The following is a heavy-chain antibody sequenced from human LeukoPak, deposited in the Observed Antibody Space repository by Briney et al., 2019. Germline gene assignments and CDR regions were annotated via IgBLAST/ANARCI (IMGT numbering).Heavy chain of an antibody. CDR1: GFVFSSYS. V-gene: IGHV3-21*01. Sequence: GGSLRLSCAASGFVFSSYSFTWVRQAPGKGLEGVASVNTVSSYIYYADSVRGRFTISRDNAKNSVLLQMNSLRAEDMAMYYCVRLRRNSDSSGYFYYYDNWGQGTLVTVSS. D-gene: IGHD3-22*01. CDR2: VNTVSSYI. J-gene: IGHJ4*02. CDR3: VRLRRNSDSSGYFYYYDN.